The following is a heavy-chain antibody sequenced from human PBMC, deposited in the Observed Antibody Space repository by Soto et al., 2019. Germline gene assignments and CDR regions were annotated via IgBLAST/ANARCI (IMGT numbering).Heavy chain of an antibody. Sequence: GQSLKLSCKGSGYSFTTYWIAWVRQMPGKGLECMGIIYPGDSDTRYSPSFQGQVTISADKSINTAYLQWSSLKASDSAIYYCARPFDTSGWYDHWGQGTLVTVSS. CDR3: ARPFDTSGWYDH. CDR2: IYPGDSDT. V-gene: IGHV5-51*01. CDR1: GYSFTTYW. J-gene: IGHJ5*02. D-gene: IGHD6-19*01.